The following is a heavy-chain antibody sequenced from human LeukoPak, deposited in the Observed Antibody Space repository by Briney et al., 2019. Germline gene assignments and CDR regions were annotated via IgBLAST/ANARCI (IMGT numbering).Heavy chain of an antibody. CDR2: ISDSGNTL. Sequence: PPGGSLRLSCAASGFTFNKYGMNWVRQAPGKGLEWVSYISDSGNTLNHADSVKGRFTISRDNAKNSLYLQMNSLRDEDTAVYYCARDTGTGSLAETFDWGQGTLVTVSS. CDR3: ARDTGTGSLAETFD. CDR1: GFTFNKYG. D-gene: IGHD1-1*01. J-gene: IGHJ4*02. V-gene: IGHV3-48*02.